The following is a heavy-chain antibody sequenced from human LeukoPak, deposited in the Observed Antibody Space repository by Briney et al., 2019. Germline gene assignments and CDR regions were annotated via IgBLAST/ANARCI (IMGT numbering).Heavy chain of an antibody. CDR3: ARDRGSGYYYKGWFDP. CDR2: IYYSGST. CDR1: GGSISSYY. V-gene: IGHV4-59*01. J-gene: IGHJ5*02. Sequence: SETLSLTCTVSGGSISSYYWSWIRQPPGKGLEWIGYIYYSGSTNYSPSLKSRVTISVDTSKNQFSLKLSSVTAADTAVYYCARDRGSGYYYKGWFDPWGQGTLVTVSS. D-gene: IGHD3-22*01.